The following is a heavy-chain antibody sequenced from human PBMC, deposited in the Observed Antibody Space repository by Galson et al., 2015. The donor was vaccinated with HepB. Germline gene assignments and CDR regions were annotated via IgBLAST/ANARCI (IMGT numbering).Heavy chain of an antibody. V-gene: IGHV3-21*01. J-gene: IGHJ4*02. CDR1: GFTFSSYS. CDR3: ARDIRAYGDYHSLDY. D-gene: IGHD4-17*01. Sequence: SLRLSCAASGFTFSSYSMNWVRQAPGKGLEWVSSIIVGSTSVNYADSVKGRFTISRDNAKNSLYLQMNSLRAEDTAMYYCARDIRAYGDYHSLDYWGQGTLVTVPS. CDR2: IIVGSTSV.